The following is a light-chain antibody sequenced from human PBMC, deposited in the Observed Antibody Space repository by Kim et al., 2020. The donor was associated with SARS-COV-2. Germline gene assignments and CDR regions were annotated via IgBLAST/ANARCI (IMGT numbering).Light chain of an antibody. J-gene: IGLJ3*02. CDR3: QSYYSGNWV. V-gene: IGLV6-57*03. Sequence: GKPVTIACTRSSGSLASNYVQWYQQRPGSAPTTVIQEDNQRPSGVPDRFSGSIDSSSNSASLTISGLKTEDEADYYCQSYYSGNWVFGGGTQLTVL. CDR1: SGSLASNY. CDR2: EDN.